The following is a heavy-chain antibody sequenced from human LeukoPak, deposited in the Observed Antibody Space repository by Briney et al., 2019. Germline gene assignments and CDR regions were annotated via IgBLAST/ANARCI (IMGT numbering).Heavy chain of an antibody. CDR3: ARTSGGNSDY. CDR1: GYSISSGYY. V-gene: IGHV4-38-2*01. D-gene: IGHD4-23*01. J-gene: IGHJ4*02. Sequence: SETLSLTCAVSGYSISSGYYWGWIRQPPGKGLEWIGSIYHSGSTYYNPSLKSRVTISVDTSKNQFSLKLSSVTAADTAVYYCARTSGGNSDYWGQGTLVIVSS. CDR2: IYHSGST.